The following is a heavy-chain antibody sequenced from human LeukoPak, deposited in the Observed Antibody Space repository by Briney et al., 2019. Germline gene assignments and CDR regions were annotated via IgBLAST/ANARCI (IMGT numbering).Heavy chain of an antibody. CDR3: ARGRNYFGDLYLPYFDY. CDR2: ISYDGSNE. CDR1: GFTFSSYV. V-gene: IGHV3-30*04. Sequence: GRSLRLSCAASGFTFSSYVMHWVRQAPGKGLEWVAIISYDGSNEYYADSVKGRFTISRDNSKNTLYLQMNSLRAADTAVYYCARGRNYFGDLYLPYFDYWGQGTLVTVSS. J-gene: IGHJ4*02. D-gene: IGHD3-10*01.